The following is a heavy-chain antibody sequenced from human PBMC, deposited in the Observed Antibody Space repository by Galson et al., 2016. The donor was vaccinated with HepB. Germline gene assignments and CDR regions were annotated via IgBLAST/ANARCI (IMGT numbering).Heavy chain of an antibody. J-gene: IGHJ4*02. Sequence: SLRLSCAASGFTFSSYAMHWVRQAPGKGLEWVAGISYDGSHTYYAASVKGRFTISRDNSKNTLSLQMNSLRAEDTSVYYCAKNDILAGYSAFDYGGQGTQVTVSS. D-gene: IGHD3-9*01. CDR3: AKNDILAGYSAFDY. CDR2: ISYDGSHT. V-gene: IGHV3-30*18. CDR1: GFTFSSYA.